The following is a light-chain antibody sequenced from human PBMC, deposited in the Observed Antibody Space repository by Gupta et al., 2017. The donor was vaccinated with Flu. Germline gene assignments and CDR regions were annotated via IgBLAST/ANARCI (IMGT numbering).Light chain of an antibody. Sequence: DIQMTQSPSSLSASVGDTVTITCRAGQSISDFLNWYQQKPGKAPNLLIYASFILQSGVPSRFSGRGSGTDCALTISSLQPEDCATYYWQQTYRTLQTCGQGTKVEIK. CDR3: QQTYRTLQT. V-gene: IGKV1-39*01. J-gene: IGKJ1*01. CDR1: QSISDF. CDR2: ASF.